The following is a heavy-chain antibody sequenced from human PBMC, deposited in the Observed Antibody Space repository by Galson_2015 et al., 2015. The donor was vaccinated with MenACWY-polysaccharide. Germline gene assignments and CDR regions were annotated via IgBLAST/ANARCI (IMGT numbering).Heavy chain of an antibody. V-gene: IGHV3-48*02. CDR3: VRDMTTGSNVAFEI. D-gene: IGHD2-8*01. CDR2: IRTEGETT. J-gene: IGHJ3*02. CDR1: GFRFRTYC. Sequence: SLRLSCAGSGFRFRTYCMNWVRQAPGEGLEWVSYIRTEGETTHYADSVKGRFTVSRDNAKDSMYLQMNSLRDEDTAMYYCVRDMTTGSNVAFEIWGQGTMLAVSS.